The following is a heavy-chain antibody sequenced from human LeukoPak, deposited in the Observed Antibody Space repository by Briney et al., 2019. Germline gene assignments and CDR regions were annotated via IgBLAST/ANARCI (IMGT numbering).Heavy chain of an antibody. D-gene: IGHD3-10*01. J-gene: IGHJ4*02. CDR1: GGSISSGGYS. V-gene: IGHV4-30-2*01. CDR2: IYHSGST. Sequence: PSETLSLTCAVSGGSISSGGYSWSWIRQPPGKGLEWIGYIYHSGSTYYNPSLKSRVTISVDRSKNQFSLKLSSVTAADTAVYYCARNFGVNRYGSGSLNYWGQGTLVTVSS. CDR3: ARNFGVNRYGSGSLNY.